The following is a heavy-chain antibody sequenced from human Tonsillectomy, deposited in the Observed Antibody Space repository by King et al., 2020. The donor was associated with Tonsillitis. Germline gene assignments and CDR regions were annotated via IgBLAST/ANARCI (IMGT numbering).Heavy chain of an antibody. Sequence: VQLVESGGGLVQPGGSLRLSCAASGFTFRNYAMSWVRQAPGKGLEWVSLIYSDGTNTYYADSVEGRFTISRDNSKNTLSLQMNSLRAGDTAVYYCAKTSIYGGIIYWYFDLWGRGPLVTVSS. CDR3: AKTSIYGGIIYWYFDL. D-gene: IGHD4-23*01. CDR1: GFTFRNYA. CDR2: IYSDGTNT. J-gene: IGHJ2*01. V-gene: IGHV3-23*03.